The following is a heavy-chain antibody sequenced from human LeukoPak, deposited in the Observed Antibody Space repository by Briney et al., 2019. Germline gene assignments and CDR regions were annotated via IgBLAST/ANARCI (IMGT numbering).Heavy chain of an antibody. CDR2: IIPILGIA. V-gene: IGHV1-69*04. CDR1: GGTFSSYT. J-gene: IGHJ4*02. Sequence: ASVKVSRKASGGTFSSYTISWVRQAPGQGLEWMGRIIPILGIANYAQKFQGRVTITADKSTSTAYMELSSLRSEDTAVYYCARDHPDTAMAPFDYWGQGTLVTVSS. D-gene: IGHD5-18*01. CDR3: ARDHPDTAMAPFDY.